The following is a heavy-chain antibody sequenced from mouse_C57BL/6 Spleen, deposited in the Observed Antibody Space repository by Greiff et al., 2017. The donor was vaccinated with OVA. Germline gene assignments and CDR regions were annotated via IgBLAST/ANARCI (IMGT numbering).Heavy chain of an antibody. D-gene: IGHD4-1*01. Sequence: QVQLKQPGAELVKPGASVKVSCKASGYTFTSYWMHWVKQRPGQGLEWIGRIHPSDSDTNYNQKFKGKATLTVDKSSSTAYMQLSSLTSEDSAVYYCAIEGSGTVWYFDVWGTGTTVTVSS. CDR1: GYTFTSYW. J-gene: IGHJ1*03. CDR2: IHPSDSDT. CDR3: AIEGSGTVWYFDV. V-gene: IGHV1-74*01.